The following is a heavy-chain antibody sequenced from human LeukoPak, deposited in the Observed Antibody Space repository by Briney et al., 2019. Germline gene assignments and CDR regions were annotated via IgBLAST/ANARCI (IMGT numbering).Heavy chain of an antibody. J-gene: IGHJ4*02. CDR2: ISAGGGTT. CDR1: GFTFDDYA. Sequence: GGSLRLSCAASGFTFDDYAMHWVRQAPERGLEWVSSISAGGGTTYYADSVKGRFTISRDNSKNTLYLQMNSLRAEDTAVYYCAKDGSLYSSGWYSDYWGQGTLVTVSS. D-gene: IGHD6-19*01. CDR3: AKDGSLYSSGWYSDY. V-gene: IGHV3-23*01.